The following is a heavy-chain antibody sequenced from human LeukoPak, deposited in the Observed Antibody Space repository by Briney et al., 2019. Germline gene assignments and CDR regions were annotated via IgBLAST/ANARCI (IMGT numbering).Heavy chain of an antibody. V-gene: IGHV3-64*01. CDR3: ARVPGSSLVRGTFNFDY. D-gene: IGHD3-10*01. CDR2: ISSDGDNT. CDR1: GFTLRSYS. J-gene: IGHJ4*02. Sequence: GGSLRLSCAASGFTLRSYSMHWIRKAPGKGLEFVSAISSDGDNTYYANSVKGRFTISRDNSKNTLYLQMNSLRADDTAVYYCARVPGSSLVRGTFNFDYWGQGTLVTVSS.